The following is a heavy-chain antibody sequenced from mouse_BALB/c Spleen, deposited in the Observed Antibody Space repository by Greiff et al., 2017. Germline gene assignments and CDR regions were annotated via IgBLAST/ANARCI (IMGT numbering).Heavy chain of an antibody. J-gene: IGHJ3*01. CDR3: TRSGDDGYYSAY. D-gene: IGHD2-3*01. Sequence: EVQLQQSGTVLARPGASVKMSCKASGYSFTSYWMHWVKQRPGQGLEWIGAIYPGNSDTSYNQKFKGKAKLTAVTSASTAYMELSSLTNEDSAVYYCTRSGDDGYYSAYWGQGTLVTVSA. CDR2: IYPGNSDT. CDR1: GYSFTSYW. V-gene: IGHV1-5*01.